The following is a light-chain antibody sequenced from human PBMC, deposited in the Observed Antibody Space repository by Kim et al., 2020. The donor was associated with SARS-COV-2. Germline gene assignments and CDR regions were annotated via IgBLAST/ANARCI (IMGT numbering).Light chain of an antibody. Sequence: SSELTKDPAVSVALGQTVRITCQGDSLRNYYASWYQQKPRQAPVVVIYGRNDRPSGIPDRFSGSNSGNTASLTITGAQAEDEANYYCNSRDSSGNHLVFG. J-gene: IGLJ3*02. CDR1: SLRNYY. CDR3: NSRDSSGNHLV. CDR2: GRN. V-gene: IGLV3-19*01.